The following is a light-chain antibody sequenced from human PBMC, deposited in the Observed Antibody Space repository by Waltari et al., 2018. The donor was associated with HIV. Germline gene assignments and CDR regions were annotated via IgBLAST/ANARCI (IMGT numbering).Light chain of an antibody. Sequence: QSALTQPASVSGSPGQSITISCTGTKSYIGNYNLVSWYQQFPGKAPKLLIYDVNKRPSGVSNRFSGSKSGNTASLTISGLQAEDEADYYCCSYAGTLVFGGGTRLTVL. CDR2: DVN. CDR3: CSYAGTLV. CDR1: KSYIGNYNL. V-gene: IGLV2-23*02. J-gene: IGLJ3*02.